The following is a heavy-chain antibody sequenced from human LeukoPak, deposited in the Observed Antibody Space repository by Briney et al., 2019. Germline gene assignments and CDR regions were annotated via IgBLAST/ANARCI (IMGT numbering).Heavy chain of an antibody. V-gene: IGHV1-18*04. CDR2: ISAYNGNT. Sequence: ASVKVSCKASGYTFTGYYMHWVRQAPGQGLEWMGWISAYNGNTNYAQKLQGRVTMTTDTSTSTAYMELRSLRSDDTAVYYCAREDYYDSSGYYAFDIWGQGTMVTVSS. CDR1: GYTFTGYY. CDR3: AREDYYDSSGYYAFDI. D-gene: IGHD3-22*01. J-gene: IGHJ3*02.